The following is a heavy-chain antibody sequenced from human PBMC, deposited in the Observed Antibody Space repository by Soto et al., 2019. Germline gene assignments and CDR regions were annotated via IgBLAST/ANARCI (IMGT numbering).Heavy chain of an antibody. CDR3: ARESVADTAMVNY. CDR2: IYSGGST. CDR1: GFTVSSNY. D-gene: IGHD5-18*01. V-gene: IGHV3-66*01. Sequence: EVQLVESGGGLVQPGGSLRLSCAASGFTVSSNYMSWVRQAPGKGLEWVSVIYSGGSTYYADSVKARFTISRDNSKNTLYLQMNSLRAEDTAVYYCARESVADTAMVNYWGQGTLVTVSS. J-gene: IGHJ4*02.